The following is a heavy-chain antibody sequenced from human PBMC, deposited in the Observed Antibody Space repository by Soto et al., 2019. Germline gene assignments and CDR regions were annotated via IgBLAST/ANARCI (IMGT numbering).Heavy chain of an antibody. Sequence: LRLSCAASGFTFSSYALSWVRQAPGKGLEWVSGISDSGGGTYYTDSVKGRFIISRDNSKNTLYLQMSSLRAEDTAVYYCVSTFNGYSSGWPDYWGRGTLVTVSS. CDR2: ISDSGGGT. J-gene: IGHJ4*02. D-gene: IGHD6-19*01. V-gene: IGHV3-23*01. CDR1: GFTFSSYA. CDR3: VSTFNGYSSGWPDY.